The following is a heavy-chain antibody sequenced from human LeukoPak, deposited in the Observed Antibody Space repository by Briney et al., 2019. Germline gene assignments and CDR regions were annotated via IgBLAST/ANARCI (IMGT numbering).Heavy chain of an antibody. J-gene: IGHJ4*02. CDR2: IHSSGST. CDR3: AGRAQTTGWSFDY. Sequence: SETLTLTCLVSGGSISIYHWSWIRQPAGEGLQWIGQIHSSGSTNFNPSLKSRVAMSMDTSRNQFSLDLRSVTAADTAIYFCAGRAQTTGWSFDYWGQGALVTASS. D-gene: IGHD6-19*01. V-gene: IGHV4-4*07. CDR1: GGSISIYH.